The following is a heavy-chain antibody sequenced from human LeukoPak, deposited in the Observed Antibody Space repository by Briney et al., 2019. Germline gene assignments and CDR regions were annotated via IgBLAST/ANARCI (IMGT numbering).Heavy chain of an antibody. Sequence: GGSLRLSCAASGFTFSSYSMNWVRQAPGKGLEWVSSISNSSSYIYYADSVKGRFTISRDNAKNSLYLQMNSLRAEDTAVYYCARDFGLDAFDIWGQGTMVTVSS. CDR2: ISNSSSYI. CDR3: ARDFGLDAFDI. V-gene: IGHV3-21*01. CDR1: GFTFSSYS. D-gene: IGHD3-10*01. J-gene: IGHJ3*02.